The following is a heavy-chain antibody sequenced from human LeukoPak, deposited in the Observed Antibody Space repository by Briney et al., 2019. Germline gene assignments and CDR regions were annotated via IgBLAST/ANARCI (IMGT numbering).Heavy chain of an antibody. CDR2: IWYDGSNK. CDR1: GFTFSSYG. CDR3: AKRQSSSHNYMDV. Sequence: GGSLRLSCAASGFTFSSYGMHWVRQAPGKGLEWVAVIWYDGSNKYYADSVKGRFTISRDNSKNTLYLQMNSLRAEDTVVYYCAKRQSSSHNYMDVWGKGTTVTVSS. J-gene: IGHJ6*03. V-gene: IGHV3-33*06. D-gene: IGHD6-13*01.